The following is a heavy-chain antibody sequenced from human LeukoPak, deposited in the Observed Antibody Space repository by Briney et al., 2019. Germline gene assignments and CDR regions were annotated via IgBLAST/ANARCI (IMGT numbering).Heavy chain of an antibody. V-gene: IGHV5-10-1*01. D-gene: IGHD3-22*01. CDR2: IGPSDSYT. CDR3: ARHYYETLSAFDI. CDR1: GYSFTKYW. Sequence: GESLKISCKGSGYSFTKYWISWVRQMPGKGLEWMGRIGPSDSYTKYSPSFQGHVTISADKSISTAYLQWSSLKASDTAMYYCARHYYETLSAFDIWGQGTMVTVSS. J-gene: IGHJ3*02.